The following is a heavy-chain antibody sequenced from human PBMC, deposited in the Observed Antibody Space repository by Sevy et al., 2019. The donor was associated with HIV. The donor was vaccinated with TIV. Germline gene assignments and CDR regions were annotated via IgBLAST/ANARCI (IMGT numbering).Heavy chain of an antibody. CDR3: ARVRSGWYYYFDY. CDR1: GFTFSSYI. D-gene: IGHD6-19*01. J-gene: IGHJ4*02. Sequence: GGSLRLSCAASGFTFSSYIMNWVRQAPGKGLEWVSSISSSSSYIYYADSVKGRFTMSRDNAKNSLYLQMNSLRAEDTAVYYCARVRSGWYYYFDYWGQGTLVTVSS. CDR2: ISSSSSYI. V-gene: IGHV3-21*06.